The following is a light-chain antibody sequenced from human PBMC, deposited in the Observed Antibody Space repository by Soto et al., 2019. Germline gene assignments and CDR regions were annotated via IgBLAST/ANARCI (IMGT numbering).Light chain of an antibody. CDR3: QQYNSYPIT. Sequence: GDRGAIHCRTSQSISSWLAWYQQKPGKAHKLLIYDASNSESGVPSRFSGSGSGTEFTLTISILQPDDFATYYCQQYNSYPITFGQGTRLEIK. J-gene: IGKJ5*01. CDR2: DAS. V-gene: IGKV1-5*01. CDR1: QSISSW.